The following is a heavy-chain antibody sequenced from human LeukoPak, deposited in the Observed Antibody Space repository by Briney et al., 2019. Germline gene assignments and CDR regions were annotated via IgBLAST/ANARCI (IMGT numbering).Heavy chain of an antibody. Sequence: ASVKVSCKASGYTFTSYYMHWVRQAPGQGLEWMGIINPSGGSTSYAQKFQGRVTMTRDTSTSTVYMELSSLRSEDTAVYYCAREEEDYDFWSGHAFDIWGQGTMVTVSS. J-gene: IGHJ3*02. D-gene: IGHD3-3*01. CDR1: GYTFTSYY. CDR3: AREEEDYDFWSGHAFDI. CDR2: INPSGGST. V-gene: IGHV1-46*01.